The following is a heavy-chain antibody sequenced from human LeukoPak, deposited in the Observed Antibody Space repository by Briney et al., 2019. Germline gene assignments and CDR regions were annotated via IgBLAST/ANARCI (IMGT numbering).Heavy chain of an antibody. CDR1: GFTVGSNY. CDR3: ARGSSNYDFWSGYYPAPFYYYYYGMDV. CDR2: IYSGGST. Sequence: GGSLRLSCAASGFTVGSNYMSWVRQAPGKGLEWVSVIYSGGSTYYADSVKGRFTVSRDNSKNTLYLQMNSLRAEDTAVYCCARGSSNYDFWSGYYPAPFYYYYYGMDVWGQGTTVTVSS. D-gene: IGHD3-3*01. J-gene: IGHJ6*02. V-gene: IGHV3-53*01.